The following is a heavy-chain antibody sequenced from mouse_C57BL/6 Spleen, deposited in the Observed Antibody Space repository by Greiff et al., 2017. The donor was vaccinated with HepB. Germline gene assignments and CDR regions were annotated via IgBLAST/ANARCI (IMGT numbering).Heavy chain of an antibody. CDR2: INPNNGGT. J-gene: IGHJ2*01. Sequence: EVQLQQSGPELVKPGASVKISCKASGYTFTDYYMNWVKQSHGKSLEWIGDINPNNGGTSYNQKFKGKATLTVDKSSSTAYMELRSLTSEDSAVYYCSRLPSTMVTSFDYWGQGTTLTVSS. CDR1: GYTFTDYY. D-gene: IGHD2-2*01. CDR3: SRLPSTMVTSFDY. V-gene: IGHV1-26*01.